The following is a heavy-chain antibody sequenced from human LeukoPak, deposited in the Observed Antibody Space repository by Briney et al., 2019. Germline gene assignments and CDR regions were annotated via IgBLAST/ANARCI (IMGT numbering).Heavy chain of an antibody. Sequence: SETLSLTCTVSGGSISSYYWSWIRQPPGKGLEWIGYIYYSGSSNYNPSLKSRVAISVDTSKNQFSLKLSSMTAADTAVYYCARFRTTFGELNHWGQGTLVTVSS. CDR2: IYYSGSS. V-gene: IGHV4-59*01. CDR3: ARFRTTFGELNH. D-gene: IGHD3-10*01. CDR1: GGSISSYY. J-gene: IGHJ5*02.